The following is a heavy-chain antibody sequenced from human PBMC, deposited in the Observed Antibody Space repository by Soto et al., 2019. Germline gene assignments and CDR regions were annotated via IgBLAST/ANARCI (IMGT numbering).Heavy chain of an antibody. V-gene: IGHV1-69*12. D-gene: IGHD3-3*02. CDR1: GGTFTSSA. CDR2: IMPVFRTP. Sequence: QVHLEQSGAEVKKPGSSVKVSCKASGGTFTSSAISWVRQAPGQGLEWMGGIMPVFRTPDYAQKFQGRVTVSAAESRSTAYMELSGLTSDDTAVYYCARDRARPQLGGNYYYILDVWGQGTTVTVSS. CDR3: ARDRARPQLGGNYYYILDV. J-gene: IGHJ6*02.